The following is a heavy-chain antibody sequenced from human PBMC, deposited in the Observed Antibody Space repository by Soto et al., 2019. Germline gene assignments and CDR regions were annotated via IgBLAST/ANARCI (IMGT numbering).Heavy chain of an antibody. J-gene: IGHJ6*02. Sequence: ASVKVSCKASGGTFSSYAISWVRQAPGQGLEWMGGIIPIFGTANYAQKFQGRVTITADESTSTAYMELSSLRSEDTAVYYCARADCSGGSCYSRYYYYGMDVWGQGTTVTVSS. D-gene: IGHD2-15*01. CDR3: ARADCSGGSCYSRYYYYGMDV. CDR2: IIPIFGTA. V-gene: IGHV1-69*13. CDR1: GGTFSSYA.